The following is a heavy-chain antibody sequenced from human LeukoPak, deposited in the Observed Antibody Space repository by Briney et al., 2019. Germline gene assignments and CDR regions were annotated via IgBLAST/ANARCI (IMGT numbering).Heavy chain of an antibody. Sequence: GGSLRLSCAASGFSFRSYAMSWVRQAPGKGLEWVSSVSGSGGSTYNADSVKGRFTISRDNSKNTLDLQVNSLRAEDTAVYYCAKRHDSNGPTGYFDYWGQGILVAVSS. CDR1: GFSFRSYA. CDR2: VSGSGGST. J-gene: IGHJ4*02. D-gene: IGHD3-22*01. CDR3: AKRHDSNGPTGYFDY. V-gene: IGHV3-23*01.